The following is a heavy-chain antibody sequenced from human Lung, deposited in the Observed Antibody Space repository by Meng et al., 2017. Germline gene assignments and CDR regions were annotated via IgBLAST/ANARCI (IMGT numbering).Heavy chain of an antibody. CDR2: LSGGGFTT. Sequence: EGLLVASGGGLVQPGGSLRLSCAASGFSFSSYAMSWVRHAPGKGLEWVSALSGGGFTTYYADSVKGRFAISRHNSKNTLYLQMNSLRAEDTALYYCAKYSYGLGDYLDYWGQGALVTVSS. CDR3: AKYSYGLGDYLDY. D-gene: IGHD3-10*01. J-gene: IGHJ4*02. CDR1: GFSFSSYA. V-gene: IGHV3-23*04.